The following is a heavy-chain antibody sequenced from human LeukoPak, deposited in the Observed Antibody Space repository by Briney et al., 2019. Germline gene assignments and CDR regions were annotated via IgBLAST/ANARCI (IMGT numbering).Heavy chain of an antibody. D-gene: IGHD3-10*01. Sequence: SETLSLTCAVYGESLSGYYWSWIRQPPGKGLKWIGEVNHSGSTNYNPSLKRRATISGDTSKNQFSLKLSSVTAADTAVYYCAIRRSVFSDDYRDVWGKGTTVAIS. CDR2: VNHSGST. CDR3: AIRRSVFSDDYRDV. CDR1: GESLSGYY. J-gene: IGHJ6*03. V-gene: IGHV4-34*01.